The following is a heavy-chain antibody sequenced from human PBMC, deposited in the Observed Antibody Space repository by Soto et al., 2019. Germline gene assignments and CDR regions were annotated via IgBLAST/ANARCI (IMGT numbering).Heavy chain of an antibody. D-gene: IGHD3-16*02. CDR2: ISGSGDNT. Sequence: DVQLLESGGGLVQPGGSLRLSCGGSGFSFSDYGMSWVRQAPGKGLEWVSGISGSGDNTYYAASVKRRFTISRDNYKNTLYLQMNTLRVGAAAVYHCVKESSVTFGGIFGDFDYWGQGTLVTVSS. CDR1: GFSFSDYG. V-gene: IGHV3-23*01. CDR3: VKESSVTFGGIFGDFDY. J-gene: IGHJ4*02.